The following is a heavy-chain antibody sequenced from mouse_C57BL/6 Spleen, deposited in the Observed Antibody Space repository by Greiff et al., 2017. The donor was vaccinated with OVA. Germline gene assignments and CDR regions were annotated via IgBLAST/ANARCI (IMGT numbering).Heavy chain of an antibody. V-gene: IGHV1-52*01. CDR2: IDPSDSET. CDR3: ARGTTVVAFAC. D-gene: IGHD1-1*01. CDR1: GYTFTSYW. Sequence: QVQLQQSGAELVRPGSSVKLSCKASGYTFTSYWMHWVKQRPIQGLEWIGNIDPSDSETPYNQKFKDKATLTVDKSSSTAYMQLSSLTSEDSAVDCCARGTTVVAFACWGKGTLVTVSA. J-gene: IGHJ3*01.